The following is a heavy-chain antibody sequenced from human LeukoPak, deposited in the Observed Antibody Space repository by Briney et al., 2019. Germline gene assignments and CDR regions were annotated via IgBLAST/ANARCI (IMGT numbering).Heavy chain of an antibody. CDR3: ARVPTYGELLGSHYYYYYMDV. V-gene: IGHV1-69*05. J-gene: IGHJ6*03. CDR2: IIPIFGTA. D-gene: IGHD3-10*01. Sequence: SVKVSCKASGGTFSSYAISWVRQAPGQGLEWMGGIIPIFGTANYAQKFQGRVTITTDESTSTAYMELSSLRSEDTVVYYCARVPTYGELLGSHYYYYYMDVWGKGTTVTVSS. CDR1: GGTFSSYA.